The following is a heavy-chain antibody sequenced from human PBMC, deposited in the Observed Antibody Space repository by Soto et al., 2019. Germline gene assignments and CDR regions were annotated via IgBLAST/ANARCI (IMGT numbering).Heavy chain of an antibody. V-gene: IGHV1-58*01. CDR2: IVVGSGNT. CDR3: AAALEGVYSLYYYYYYGMYV. CDR1: GFTFTSSA. Sequence: ASVKVSCKASGFTFTSSAVQWVRQARGQRLEWIGWIVVGSGNTNYAQKFQERVTITRDMSTSTACMELSSLRSEDTAVYYCAAALEGVYSLYYYYYYGMYVWGKGTTVTVSS. D-gene: IGHD5-18*01. J-gene: IGHJ6*04.